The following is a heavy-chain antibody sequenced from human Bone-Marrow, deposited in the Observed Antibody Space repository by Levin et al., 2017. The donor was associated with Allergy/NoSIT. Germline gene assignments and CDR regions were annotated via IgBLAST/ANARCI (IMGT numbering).Heavy chain of an antibody. D-gene: IGHD3-9*01. Sequence: LSLTCAASGFRFRSSGMHWVRQAPGKGLEWVGLISYDGDFTFYGDSVKGRFTISRDNSNNTLFLQMDSLSAEDTAIYYCAKRPTLTGYYEWFDPWGQGTLVTVSS. J-gene: IGHJ5*02. CDR1: GFRFRSSG. CDR2: ISYDGDFT. CDR3: AKRPTLTGYYEWFDP. V-gene: IGHV3-30*18.